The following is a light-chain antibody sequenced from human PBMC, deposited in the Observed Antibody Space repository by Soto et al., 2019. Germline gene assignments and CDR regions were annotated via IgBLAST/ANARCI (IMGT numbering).Light chain of an antibody. J-gene: IGKJ1*01. CDR1: QSVSSSY. CDR3: QQYGSSPTWT. Sequence: EIVLTQSPGTLSLSQGERATLSCRASQSVSSSYLAWYQQKPGQAPRLLIYGASSRATGIPDRFSGSGSGTAFTLTISRLEPEDFAVYYCQQYGSSPTWTFGQGTKVDIK. CDR2: GAS. V-gene: IGKV3-20*01.